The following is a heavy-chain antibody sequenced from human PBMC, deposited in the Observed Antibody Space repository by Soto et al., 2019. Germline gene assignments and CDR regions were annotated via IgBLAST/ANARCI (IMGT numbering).Heavy chain of an antibody. V-gene: IGHV3-23*04. J-gene: IGHJ6*03. D-gene: IGHD6-6*01. Sequence: VQLVESGGGLVQPGGSLRLSCAASGFTFGSYAMTWVRQAPGKGLEWVSSISGGGSGRYYSDSVEARFTISRDNPKNLLYLQMNTLRAEDTAVYFCARVRFPSAPRRPLDYYFMDVWGNGTTITVSS. CDR2: ISGGGSGR. CDR1: GFTFGSYA. CDR3: ARVRFPSAPRRPLDYYFMDV.